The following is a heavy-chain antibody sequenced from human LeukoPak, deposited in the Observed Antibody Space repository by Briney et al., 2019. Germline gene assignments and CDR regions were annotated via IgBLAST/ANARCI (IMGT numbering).Heavy chain of an antibody. CDR3: ARVPARRYYYYYMDV. CDR2: IYYSGST. CDR1: GGSISSYQ. Sequence: PSETLSLTCSVSGGSISSYQWSWIRQPPGKGLEWIGYIYYSGSTNYNPSLKSRVTISVDTSKNQFSLKLSSVTAADTAVYYCARVPARRYYYYYMDVWGKGTTVTVSS. V-gene: IGHV4-59*01. J-gene: IGHJ6*03. D-gene: IGHD6-6*01.